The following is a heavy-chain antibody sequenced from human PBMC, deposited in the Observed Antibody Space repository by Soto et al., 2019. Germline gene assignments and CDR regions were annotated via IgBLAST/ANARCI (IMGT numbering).Heavy chain of an antibody. Sequence: ASVKVSCKASGYTFTIYYMQWVRQAPGQGLEWMGIINPSGGSTTYAQKFQGRVTMTRDTSTSTVYMELSSLRSEDTAVYFCARDSITIYSTLDYYGMDVWGQGTTVTVSS. J-gene: IGHJ6*02. V-gene: IGHV1-46*03. D-gene: IGHD3-10*01. CDR3: ARDSITIYSTLDYYGMDV. CDR2: INPSGGST. CDR1: GYTFTIYY.